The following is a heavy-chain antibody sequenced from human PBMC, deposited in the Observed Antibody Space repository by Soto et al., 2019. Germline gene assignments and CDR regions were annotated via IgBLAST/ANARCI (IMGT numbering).Heavy chain of an antibody. CDR3: AADRYYDILTGPPSLRMDV. J-gene: IGHJ6*03. Sequence: SVKVSCKASGFTFTSSAMQWVRQARGQRLEWIGWIVVGSGNTNYAQKFQERVTITRDMSTSTAYMELSSLRSEDTAVYYCAADRYYDILTGPPSLRMDVWGKGTTVTVSS. CDR2: IVVGSGNT. D-gene: IGHD3-9*01. CDR1: GFTFTSSA. V-gene: IGHV1-58*02.